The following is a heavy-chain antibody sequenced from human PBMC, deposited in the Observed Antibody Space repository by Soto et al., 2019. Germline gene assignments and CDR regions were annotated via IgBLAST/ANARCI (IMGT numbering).Heavy chain of an antibody. CDR3: ARGGGNGTDV. D-gene: IGHD3-3*01. CDR1: GDSVSSNSAA. CDR2: TSYRSKWDH. J-gene: IGHJ6*02. V-gene: IGHV6-1*01. Sequence: SQTLSLTCAISGDSVSSNSAAWNWIRQSPSRGLEWLGRTSYRSKWDHDYTVSVKSRININADTSKNKIALQLNSVTPEDTAVYYCARGGGNGTDVWGQGTTVTVSS.